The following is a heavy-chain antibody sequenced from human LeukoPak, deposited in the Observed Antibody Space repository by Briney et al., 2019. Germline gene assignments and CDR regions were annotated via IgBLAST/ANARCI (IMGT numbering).Heavy chain of an antibody. D-gene: IGHD3-22*01. Sequence: GGSLRLSCAASGFTVSSNYMSWVRQAPGKGLEWVSVIYSGGSTYYADSVKGRFTISRDNSKNTLYLQMNSLRAEDTAVYYCAKLKYYYDSSGYYGGFDYWGQGTLVTVSS. J-gene: IGHJ4*02. CDR3: AKLKYYYDSSGYYGGFDY. CDR2: IYSGGST. CDR1: GFTVSSNY. V-gene: IGHV3-53*01.